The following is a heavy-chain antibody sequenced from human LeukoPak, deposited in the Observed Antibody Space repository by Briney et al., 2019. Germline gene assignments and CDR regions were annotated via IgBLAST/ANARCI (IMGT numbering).Heavy chain of an antibody. D-gene: IGHD6-19*01. V-gene: IGHV3-74*01. Sequence: QPGGCLRLSCAASGFTFSTYWMHWVRQAPGKGLVWVSRISSDGSRTTYADSVKGRFTISRDNAKNTLYLQMNSLRTEDTAVYYCARPETQYSSGLDGFDIWGQGTMGTVSS. CDR2: ISSDGSRT. J-gene: IGHJ3*02. CDR1: GFTFSTYW. CDR3: ARPETQYSSGLDGFDI.